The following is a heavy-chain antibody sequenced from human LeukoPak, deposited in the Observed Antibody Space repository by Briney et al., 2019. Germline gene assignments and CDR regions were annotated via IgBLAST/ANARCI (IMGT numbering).Heavy chain of an antibody. Sequence: PGGSLRLSCAASGFTVSSNYMSWVRQAPGKGLEWVSVIYSGGSTYYADSVKGRFTISRDNSKNTLYLQMNSLRAEDTAVYYCARDPEYSSSLADYWGQGTLVTVSS. V-gene: IGHV3-53*01. J-gene: IGHJ4*02. D-gene: IGHD6-6*01. CDR2: IYSGGST. CDR1: GFTVSSNY. CDR3: ARDPEYSSSLADY.